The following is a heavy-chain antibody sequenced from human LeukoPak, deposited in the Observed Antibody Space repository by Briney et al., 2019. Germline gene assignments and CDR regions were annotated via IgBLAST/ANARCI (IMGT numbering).Heavy chain of an antibody. J-gene: IGHJ4*02. Sequence: GASVKVSCKASGYTFTSYGISWVRQAPGQGLEWMGWISAYNGNTNYAQKFQGRVTITTDESTSTAYMELSSLRSEDTAVYYCAVGYSYGYNDYWGQGTLVTVSS. V-gene: IGHV1-18*01. CDR1: GYTFTSYG. CDR3: AVGYSYGYNDY. CDR2: ISAYNGNT. D-gene: IGHD5-18*01.